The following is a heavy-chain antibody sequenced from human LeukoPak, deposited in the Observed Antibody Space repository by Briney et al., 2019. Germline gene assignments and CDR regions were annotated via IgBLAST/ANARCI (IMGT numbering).Heavy chain of an antibody. CDR3: ARDSHTAMVGSHDY. D-gene: IGHD5-18*01. Sequence: GGSLRLSCAASGFTFSSYSMKWVRQAPGKGLEWVSSISSSSSYMYYADSVKGRFTISRDNAKSSLYLQMNSLRAEDTAVYYCARDSHTAMVGSHDYWGQGTLVTVSS. CDR2: ISSSSSYM. J-gene: IGHJ4*02. V-gene: IGHV3-21*01. CDR1: GFTFSSYS.